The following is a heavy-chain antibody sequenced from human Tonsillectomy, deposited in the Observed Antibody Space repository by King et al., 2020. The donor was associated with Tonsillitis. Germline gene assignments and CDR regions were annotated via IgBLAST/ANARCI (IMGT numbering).Heavy chain of an antibody. CDR3: TSHGGYCSSTSCYNAEYFQH. CDR2: INHSGST. CDR1: GGSFSGYY. J-gene: IGHJ1*01. V-gene: IGHV4-34*01. Sequence: VQLQQWGAGLLKPSETLSLTCAVYGGSFSGYYWSCIRQPPGKGLEWIGEINHSGSTNYNLSLKSRVTISVDTSKNQFSLNLSSLTAADTAVYYCTSHGGYCSSTSCYNAEYFQHWGQGTLVTVSS. D-gene: IGHD2-2*01.